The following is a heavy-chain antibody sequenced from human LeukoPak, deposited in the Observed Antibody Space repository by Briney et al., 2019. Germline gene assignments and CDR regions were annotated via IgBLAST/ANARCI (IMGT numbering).Heavy chain of an antibody. CDR3: AKHQKMTTVTTLLFGY. D-gene: IGHD4-4*01. J-gene: IGHJ4*02. CDR2: ISGSVGST. Sequence: GGSLRLSCAASGFTFSSYAMSWVRQAPGKGLEGGSAISGSVGSTYYADSLKGRFTISRDNSKNTLYLQMSSLRAEDTAVYYCAKHQKMTTVTTLLFGYWGQGTLVTVSS. V-gene: IGHV3-23*01. CDR1: GFTFSSYA.